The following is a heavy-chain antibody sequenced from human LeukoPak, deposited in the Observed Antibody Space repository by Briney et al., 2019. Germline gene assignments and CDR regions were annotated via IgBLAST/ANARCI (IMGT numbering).Heavy chain of an antibody. V-gene: IGHV3-21*01. J-gene: IGHJ4*02. Sequence: PGGSLRLSCAASGFTFSSYSMNWVRQAPGKGLEWVLSISSSSSYIYYADSVKGRFTISRDNAKNSLYLQMNSLRAEDTAVYYCAREAGYCSSTSCPNGINFDYWGQGTLVTVSS. CDR2: ISSSSSYI. CDR3: AREAGYCSSTSCPNGINFDY. CDR1: GFTFSSYS. D-gene: IGHD2-2*03.